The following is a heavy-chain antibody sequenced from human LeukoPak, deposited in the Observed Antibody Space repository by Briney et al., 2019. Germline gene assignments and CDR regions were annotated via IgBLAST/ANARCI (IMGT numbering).Heavy chain of an antibody. CDR1: GYTFTSYG. D-gene: IGHD3-10*01. J-gene: IGHJ4*02. V-gene: IGHV1-2*02. CDR2: INPNSGGT. CDR3: ARAWFGELNFDY. Sequence: ASVKVSCKASGYTFTSYGISWVRQAPGQGLEWMGWINPNSGGTNYAQKFQGRVTMTRDTSISTAYMELSRLRSDDTAVYYCARAWFGELNFDYWGQGTLVTVSS.